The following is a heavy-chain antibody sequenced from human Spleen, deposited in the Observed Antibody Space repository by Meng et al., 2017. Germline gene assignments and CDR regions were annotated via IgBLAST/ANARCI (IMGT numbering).Heavy chain of an antibody. CDR1: GFTFSSYA. CDR3: AKVSEWFGALFDY. J-gene: IGHJ4*02. Sequence: GGSLRLSCAASGFTFSSYAMSWVRQAPGKGLEWVSSISGSGGSTYYADSVKGRFTISRDNSKNTLYLQMNSLSDEDTAVYYCAKVSEWFGALFDYWGQGTMVTVSS. CDR2: ISGSGGST. V-gene: IGHV3-23*01. D-gene: IGHD3-10*01.